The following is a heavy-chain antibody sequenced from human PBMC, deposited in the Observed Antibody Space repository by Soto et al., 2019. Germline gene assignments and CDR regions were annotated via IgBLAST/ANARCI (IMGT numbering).Heavy chain of an antibody. Sequence: HVQLQESGPGLVKPSQTLSLTCTVSGDSLSRADYCWSWIRQAPGKGLEWIGYICYSGSTYHNPTLKSRTSMSVDTSKKQFSLTLTSVTAADTAVYYCAREESGLFDYWGQGRLVTVSS. D-gene: IGHD5-12*01. J-gene: IGHJ4*02. CDR2: ICYSGST. CDR1: GDSLSRADYC. V-gene: IGHV4-30-4*08. CDR3: AREESGLFDY.